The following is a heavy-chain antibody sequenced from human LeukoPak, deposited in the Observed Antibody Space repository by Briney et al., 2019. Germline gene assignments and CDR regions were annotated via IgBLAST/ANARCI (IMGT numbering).Heavy chain of an antibody. D-gene: IGHD3-9*01. V-gene: IGHV3-30-3*01. J-gene: IGHJ5*02. CDR1: GFTFSSYA. CDR2: ISYDGSNK. Sequence: GRSLRLSCAASGFTFSSYAMHWVRQAPGKGLEWEAVISYDGSNKYYADSVKGRFTISRDNSKNTLYLQMNSLRAEDTAVYYCARGGARLVLYRGFDPWGQGTLVTVSS. CDR3: ARGGARLVLYRGFDP.